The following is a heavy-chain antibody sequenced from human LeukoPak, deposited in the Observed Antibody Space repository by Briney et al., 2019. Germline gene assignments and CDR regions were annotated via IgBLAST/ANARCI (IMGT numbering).Heavy chain of an antibody. CDR2: IYYSGST. Sequence: PSETLSLTCTVSGGSIGSSSYYWGWIRQPPGKGLEWIGSIYYSGSTYYNPSLKSRVTISVDTSKNQFSLKLSSVTAADTAVYYCARAPQRSSSWYRTRNYYFDYWGQGTLVTVSS. V-gene: IGHV4-39*07. CDR1: GGSIGSSSYY. CDR3: ARAPQRSSSWYRTRNYYFDY. J-gene: IGHJ4*02. D-gene: IGHD6-13*01.